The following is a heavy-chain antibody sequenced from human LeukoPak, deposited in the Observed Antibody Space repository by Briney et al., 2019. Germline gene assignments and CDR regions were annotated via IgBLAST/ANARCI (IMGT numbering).Heavy chain of an antibody. V-gene: IGHV4-39*01. CDR1: GGSISSSSYY. D-gene: IGHD1-26*01. J-gene: IGHJ4*02. Sequence: SETLSLTCTVSGGSISSSSYYWGWIRQPPGKGLEWIGSIYYSGSTYYNPSLKSRVTISVDTSKNQFSLMLSSVTAADTAIYYCARHGDNGRYQFNFDYWGQGTLVTVSS. CDR3: ARHGDNGRYQFNFDY. CDR2: IYYSGST.